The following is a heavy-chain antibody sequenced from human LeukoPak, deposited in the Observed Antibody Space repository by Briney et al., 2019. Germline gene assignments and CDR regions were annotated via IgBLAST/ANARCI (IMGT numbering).Heavy chain of an antibody. Sequence: GGSLRLSCAAPGFTFSSYAMSWVRQAPGKGLEWVSRISDSGGGTYYADSVKGRFTISRDNSKNTLYLQMNSLRAEDTAVYYCAKDLKRIAVAGSGDYWGQGTLVTVSS. V-gene: IGHV3-23*01. CDR1: GFTFSSYA. J-gene: IGHJ4*02. D-gene: IGHD6-19*01. CDR3: AKDLKRIAVAGSGDY. CDR2: ISDSGGGT.